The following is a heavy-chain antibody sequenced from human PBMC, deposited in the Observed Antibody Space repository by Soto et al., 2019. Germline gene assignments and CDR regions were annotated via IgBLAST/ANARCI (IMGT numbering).Heavy chain of an antibody. V-gene: IGHV3-23*01. CDR1: GFTFSSYV. D-gene: IGHD5-12*01. J-gene: IGHJ4*02. CDR3: VKGRSGYDFDY. Sequence: EVQLLESGGGLVQPGGSLRLSCAASGFTFSSYVMSWVRQAPGKGLEWVSAISGSGSGTYYADSVKGRFTISRDNSKNTLNVQMNRLRAEDTAEYSCVKGRSGYDFDYWGQGTLVTVSP. CDR2: ISGSGSGT.